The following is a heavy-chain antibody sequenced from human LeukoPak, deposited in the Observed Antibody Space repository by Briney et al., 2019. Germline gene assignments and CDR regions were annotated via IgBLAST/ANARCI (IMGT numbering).Heavy chain of an antibody. CDR1: GYSISSGYH. J-gene: IGHJ4*02. D-gene: IGHD3-16*01. V-gene: IGHV4-38-2*02. CDR2: IYQDGST. Sequence: SETLSFTCSVSGYSISSGYHWAWFRQTPGKRLEWLGSIYQDGSTYDNLSLKSRVTLSVDTSKNQFSLKMKTVTVADTAVYYCARSEIDDYSRYWGQGTLVLVSS. CDR3: ARSEIDDYSRY.